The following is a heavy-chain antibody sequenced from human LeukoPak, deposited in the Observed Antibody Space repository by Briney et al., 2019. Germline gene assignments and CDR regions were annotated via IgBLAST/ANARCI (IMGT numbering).Heavy chain of an antibody. CDR2: IYPRDGST. V-gene: IGHV1-46*01. J-gene: IGHJ5*02. Sequence: ASVKVSCKASGCTFTSNYIHWVRQAPGQGLEWMGMIYPRDGSTSYAQKFQGRVTITADESTSTAYMELSSLRSEDTAVYYCARAHRYNWFDPWGQGTLVTVSS. CDR3: ARAHRYNWFDP. CDR1: GCTFTSNY.